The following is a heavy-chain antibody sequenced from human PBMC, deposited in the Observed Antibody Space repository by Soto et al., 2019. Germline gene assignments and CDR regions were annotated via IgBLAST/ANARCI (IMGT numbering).Heavy chain of an antibody. J-gene: IGHJ6*01. CDR2: VSSSGTYR. CDR1: GFIFSDYY. V-gene: IGHV3-11*06. D-gene: IGHD5-12*01. CDR3: ARDSSRRGYSGHYYEAYFYYGVDV. Sequence: PGGSLRLSCAASGFIFSDYYMSWIRQAPGKGLEWASYVSSSGTYRNYADSVEGRFTISRDNAKNTLFLQMNSLRDEDTAVYFCARDSSRRGYSGHYYEAYFYYGVDVWGQGTTVTVSS.